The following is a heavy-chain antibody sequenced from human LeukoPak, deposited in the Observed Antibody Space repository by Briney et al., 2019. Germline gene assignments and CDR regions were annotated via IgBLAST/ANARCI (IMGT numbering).Heavy chain of an antibody. Sequence: SQTPSLTCTVSGGSISSGGYYWSWIRQPPGKGLEWIGYIHHSGSTHYSPSLKSRVTISVDRSKNQFSLKVSSVTAADTAVYYCVTENGSSEHFQHWGQGTLVTVSS. CDR2: IHHSGST. J-gene: IGHJ1*01. CDR1: GGSISSGGYY. V-gene: IGHV4-30-2*01. CDR3: VTENGSSEHFQH.